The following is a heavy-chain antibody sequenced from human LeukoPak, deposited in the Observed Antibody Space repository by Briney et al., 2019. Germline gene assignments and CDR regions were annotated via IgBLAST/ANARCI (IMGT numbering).Heavy chain of an antibody. V-gene: IGHV4-39*01. D-gene: IGHD3-22*01. Sequence: SETLSLTCTVSGGSISSSSYYWGWIRQPPGKGLEWIGSIYYSGSTYYNPSLKSRVTISVDTSKNQFSLKLKSVTAADTAVYYCARAVDSSGFSSFQYWGQGTLVTVSS. J-gene: IGHJ1*01. CDR1: GGSISSSSYY. CDR3: ARAVDSSGFSSFQY. CDR2: IYYSGST.